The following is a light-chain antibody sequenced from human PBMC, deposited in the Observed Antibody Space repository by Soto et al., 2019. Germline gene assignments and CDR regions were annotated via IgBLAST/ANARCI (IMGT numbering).Light chain of an antibody. CDR1: QSISSY. J-gene: IGKJ5*01. V-gene: IGKV1-39*01. CDR2: AAS. Sequence: DIQMTQSPSSLSASVGDSVTITCRASQSISSYLNWYQQKPGKAPKLLIYAASSLQSGVPSRFSGSGSGTDFTLTISSLKPEDFATYYCQQSYSTPRTFGQGTRLEIK. CDR3: QQSYSTPRT.